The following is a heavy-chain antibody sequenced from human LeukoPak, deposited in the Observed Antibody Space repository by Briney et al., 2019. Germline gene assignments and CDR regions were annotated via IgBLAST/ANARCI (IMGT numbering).Heavy chain of an antibody. CDR1: AFTFSSYA. CDR2: ISYDGSLK. V-gene: IGHV3-30*08. J-gene: IGHJ5*02. D-gene: IGHD2-8*01. CDR3: ARHEAWVLSWFDP. Sequence: GGPLRLSCAASAFTFSSYAMHWVRQAPGKGLEWVAVISYDGSLKYYADSVQGRFTISRDNSKNTLYLQMNSLRPEDTAVYYCARHEAWVLSWFDPWGQGTLVTVSS.